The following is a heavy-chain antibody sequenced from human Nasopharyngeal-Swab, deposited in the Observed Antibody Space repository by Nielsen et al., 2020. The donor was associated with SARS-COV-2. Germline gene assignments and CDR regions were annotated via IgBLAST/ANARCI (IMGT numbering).Heavy chain of an antibody. CDR1: GFTFENYA. Sequence: LSLTCAASGFTFENYAMHWVRQPPGKGLEWVAGITWNSGNKGYAESVQGRLTISRDNAKNSLYLQMNSLRAEDTALYYCAKARRTDTYGFECFDYWGQGTLVTVSS. CDR2: ITWNSGNK. CDR3: AKARRTDTYGFECFDY. V-gene: IGHV3-9*01. J-gene: IGHJ4*02. D-gene: IGHD5-18*01.